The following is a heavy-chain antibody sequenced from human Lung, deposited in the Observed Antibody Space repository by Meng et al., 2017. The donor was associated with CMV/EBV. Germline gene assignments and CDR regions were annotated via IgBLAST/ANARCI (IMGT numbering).Heavy chain of an antibody. CDR2: INHRGST. J-gene: IGHJ6*01. Sequence: TXSLTXXVHGGSFSGYYWSWIRQPPGKGLEWIGEINHRGSTNYNPSLKSRVTISVDTSKNQFSLKLSSVTAADTAVYYCARGQRYYYGSGRWDRAWYYYGMDVWGQGTTVTVSS. CDR3: ARGQRYYYGSGRWDRAWYYYGMDV. V-gene: IGHV4-34*01. CDR1: GGSFSGYY. D-gene: IGHD3-10*01.